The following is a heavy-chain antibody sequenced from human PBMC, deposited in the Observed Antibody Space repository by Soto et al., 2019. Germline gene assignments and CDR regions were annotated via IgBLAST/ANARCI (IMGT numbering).Heavy chain of an antibody. CDR2: IYYSGST. CDR1: GGSISSGGYY. J-gene: IGHJ4*02. Sequence: TSETLSLTCTVSGGSISSGGYYWSWIRQHPGKGLEWIGYIYYSGSTYYNPSLKSRVTISVDTSKNQFSLKLSSVTAADTAVYYCARHVNLPLAGPFPFDYWGQGTLVTVPQ. CDR3: ARHVNLPLAGPFPFDY. D-gene: IGHD6-19*01. V-gene: IGHV4-31*03.